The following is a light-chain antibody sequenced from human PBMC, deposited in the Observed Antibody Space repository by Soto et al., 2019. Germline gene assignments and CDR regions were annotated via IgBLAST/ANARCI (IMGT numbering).Light chain of an antibody. CDR1: SSDVGDYDY. CDR3: CSSAGTSTDV. CDR2: DVS. J-gene: IGLJ1*01. Sequence: QSALTQPPSVSGSPGQSVTISCTGTSSDVGDYDYVSWYLQHPGTAPKLLISDVSRRPSGVPDRFSGSKSGNTASLTISGLQVDDEGDYYSCSSAGTSTDVFGTGTKLTVL. V-gene: IGLV2-11*01.